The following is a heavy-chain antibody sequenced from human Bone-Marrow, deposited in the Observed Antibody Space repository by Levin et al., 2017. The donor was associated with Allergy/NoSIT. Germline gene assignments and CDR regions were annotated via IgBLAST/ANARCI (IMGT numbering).Heavy chain of an antibody. V-gene: IGHV1-18*01. CDR3: GHFGGFPGMWSVRYRYETPNYALDV. Sequence: PVASVKVSCTASDYTSSNYGISWVRQAPGQGLEWMGWISAYNGATNYAQNFQGRVIMTTDTSTRTAYMELRNLISDDTAVYYCGHFGGFPGMWSVRYRYETPNYALDVWGQGTTVTVSS. CDR2: ISAYNGAT. J-gene: IGHJ6*02. CDR1: DYTSSNYG. D-gene: IGHD3-10*01.